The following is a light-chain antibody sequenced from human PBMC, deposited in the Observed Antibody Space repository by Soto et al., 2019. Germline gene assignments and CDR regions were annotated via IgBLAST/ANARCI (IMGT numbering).Light chain of an antibody. J-gene: IGKJ4*01. Sequence: DIQMTQSPSTLSASVGDRVTITCRASQNINTWLAWYQQKPGKAPKLLIYKASSLKSGVPSRFSGRGSGTEFTLTINSLQPEDFATYHCQHYTGYPITFGGGTKVEI. CDR3: QHYTGYPIT. CDR2: KAS. V-gene: IGKV1-5*03. CDR1: QNINTW.